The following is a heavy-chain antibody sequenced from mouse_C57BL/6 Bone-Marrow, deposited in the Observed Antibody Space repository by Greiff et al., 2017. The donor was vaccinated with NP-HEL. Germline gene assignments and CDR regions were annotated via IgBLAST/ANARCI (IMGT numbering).Heavy chain of an antibody. D-gene: IGHD1-1*01. Sequence: QVQLQQSGAELVKPGASVKISCKASGYAFSSYWMNWVKQRPGKGLEWIGQIYPGDGDTNYNGKFKGKATLTADKSSSTAYMQLSTLTSEYSAVYFCARYYGSSYYFDYWGQGTTLTVSS. V-gene: IGHV1-80*01. CDR2: IYPGDGDT. J-gene: IGHJ2*01. CDR3: ARYYGSSYYFDY. CDR1: GYAFSSYW.